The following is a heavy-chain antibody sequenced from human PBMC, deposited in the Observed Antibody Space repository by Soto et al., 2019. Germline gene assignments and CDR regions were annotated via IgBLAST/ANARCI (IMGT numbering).Heavy chain of an antibody. CDR1: GFTVSSNY. Sequence: EVQLVESGGGLVQPGGSLRLSCAASGFTVSSNYMSWVRQAPGKGLEWVSVIYSGGSTYYADSMKGRFTISRDNSKNTLYLQMNSLRAEDTAVYYCARDTHGDYELWYFDLWGRGTLVTVSS. J-gene: IGHJ2*01. V-gene: IGHV3-66*01. D-gene: IGHD4-17*01. CDR3: ARDTHGDYELWYFDL. CDR2: IYSGGST.